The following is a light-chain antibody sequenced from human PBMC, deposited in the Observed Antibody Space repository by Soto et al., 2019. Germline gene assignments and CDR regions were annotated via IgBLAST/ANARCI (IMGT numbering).Light chain of an antibody. Sequence: DIQMTQSPSTLSASVGERVTITCRASQTIQTWLAWYQQKGGKAPKLLIYQVSNLGSGVPSRFSGSGSGTEFTLTISSLQPDDFATYYCQQYNAYPVTFGGGTKVEIK. CDR3: QQYNAYPVT. V-gene: IGKV1-5*03. CDR2: QVS. J-gene: IGKJ4*01. CDR1: QTIQTW.